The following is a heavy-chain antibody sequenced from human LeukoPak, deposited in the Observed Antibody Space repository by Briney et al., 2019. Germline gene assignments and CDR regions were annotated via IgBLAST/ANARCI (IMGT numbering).Heavy chain of an antibody. CDR2: ISSSSSYI. V-gene: IGHV3-21*01. J-gene: IGHJ4*02. D-gene: IGHD6-13*01. Sequence: GGSLRLSCAASGFTFSSYNMNWVRQAPGKGHEWVSCISSSSSYIYYTDSVKGRFTISRDNAKNSLYLQMNSLRADDTAIYYCARVSLGAAAGTSRWGQGTLVTVSS. CDR1: GFTFSSYN. CDR3: ARVSLGAAAGTSR.